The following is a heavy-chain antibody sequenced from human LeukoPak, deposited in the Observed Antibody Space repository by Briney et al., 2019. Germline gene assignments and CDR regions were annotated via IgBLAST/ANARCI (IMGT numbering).Heavy chain of an antibody. V-gene: IGHV3-66*02. J-gene: IGHJ3*02. CDR3: ARYYDSSGYTQGAFDI. CDR1: GFSVSTNF. D-gene: IGHD3-22*01. Sequence: GGSLRLSCAASGFSVSTNFMSWVRQAPGKGLEWVSSFYRGGSTRYVDSVKGWFTTSRDHSKNTMYLQMNSLRVEDTAVYYCARYYDSSGYTQGAFDIWGQGTMVTVS. CDR2: FYRGGST.